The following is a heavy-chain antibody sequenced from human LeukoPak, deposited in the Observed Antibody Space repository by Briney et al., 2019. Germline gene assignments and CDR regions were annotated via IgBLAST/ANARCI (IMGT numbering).Heavy chain of an antibody. J-gene: IGHJ5*02. V-gene: IGHV3-30-3*01. CDR1: GFTFSSYA. CDR2: ISYDGSNK. Sequence: GGSLRLSCAASGFTFSSYAMHWVRQAPGKGLEWVAVISYDGSNKYYADSVKGRFTISRDNSKNTLYLQMNSLRAEDTAVYYCAKDVDPFDPWGQGTLVTVSS. D-gene: IGHD2-15*01. CDR3: AKDVDPFDP.